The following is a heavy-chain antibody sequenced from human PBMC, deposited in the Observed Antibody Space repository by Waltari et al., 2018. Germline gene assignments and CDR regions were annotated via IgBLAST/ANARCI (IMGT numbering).Heavy chain of an antibody. Sequence: QLQLQESGPGLVKPSETLSLTCTVSGGSISSSSYYWGWLRQPLGKGLEWIGSIYYSGSTYYNPSLKSRVTISVDTSKNQFSLKLSSVTAADTAVYYCARDRKYYYDSSGYYYGMDVWGQGTTVTVSS. D-gene: IGHD3-22*01. CDR1: GGSISSSSYY. J-gene: IGHJ6*02. V-gene: IGHV4-39*07. CDR3: ARDRKYYYDSSGYYYGMDV. CDR2: IYYSGST.